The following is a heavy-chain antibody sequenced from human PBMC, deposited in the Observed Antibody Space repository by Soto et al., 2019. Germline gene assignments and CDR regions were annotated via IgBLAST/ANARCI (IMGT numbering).Heavy chain of an antibody. J-gene: IGHJ6*02. Sequence: GASLKISCKVSGYSFTSYWIGWVRQMPGKGLEWMGIIYPGDSDTRYSPSFQGQVTISADKSISTAYLQWSSLKASDTAMYYCARHGGADCSSTSCYSDYYYGMDVWGQGTTVTVSS. CDR1: GYSFTSYW. CDR2: IYPGDSDT. D-gene: IGHD2-2*01. V-gene: IGHV5-51*01. CDR3: ARHGGADCSSTSCYSDYYYGMDV.